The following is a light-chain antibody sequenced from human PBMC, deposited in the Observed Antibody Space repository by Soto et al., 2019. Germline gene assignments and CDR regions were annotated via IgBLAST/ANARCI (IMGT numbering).Light chain of an antibody. Sequence: DIQLTQSPSTLSASVGDRVTITCRASQNIGGWLAWFQQKPGNAPKLLIYDVSTLESGVPSRFSGSGSGTEFPLPISSLQPYDFATFYFQQYFSYTPWTFGQGTKVEIK. CDR3: QQYFSYTPWT. J-gene: IGKJ1*01. CDR1: QNIGGW. CDR2: DVS. V-gene: IGKV1-5*01.